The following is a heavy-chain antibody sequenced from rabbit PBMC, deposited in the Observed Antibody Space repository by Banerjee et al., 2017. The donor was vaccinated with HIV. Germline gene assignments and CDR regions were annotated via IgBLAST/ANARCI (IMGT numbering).Heavy chain of an antibody. J-gene: IGHJ4*01. CDR1: GFSFSGNYY. CDR3: ARTGALYYGFSL. CDR2: VGAGSGDMT. V-gene: IGHV1S40*01. D-gene: IGHD1-1*01. Sequence: QSLEESGGGLVKPEGSLTLTCTASGFSFSGNYYICWVRQAPGKGLEWIACVGAGSGDMTYYASWAKGRFTISRTSSTTVTLQMTSLTAADTATYFCARTGALYYGFSLWGQGTLVTVS.